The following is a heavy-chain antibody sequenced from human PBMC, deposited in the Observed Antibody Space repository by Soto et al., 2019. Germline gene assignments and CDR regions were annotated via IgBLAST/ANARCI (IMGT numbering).Heavy chain of an antibody. J-gene: IGHJ5*02. D-gene: IGHD5-18*01. CDR2: VDPSDSYA. CDR1: GYHFTDYW. V-gene: IGHV5-10-1*01. CDR3: GRVRVDKAEGWFDP. Sequence: GESLKLSCNGSGYHFTDYWISWVRQMPGKGLEWMGRVDPSDSYANYSPSFRGHVTISADKSISTAYLQWSSLKASDTAIYYCGRVRVDKAEGWFDPWGQGTLVTVSS.